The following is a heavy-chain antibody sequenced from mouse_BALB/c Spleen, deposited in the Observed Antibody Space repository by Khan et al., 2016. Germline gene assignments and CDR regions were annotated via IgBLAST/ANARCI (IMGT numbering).Heavy chain of an antibody. Sequence: EVQLQESGPDLVKPSQSLSLTCTVTGFSITSDYSWHWIRQFPGNKLEWIGYIHYSGSTNYNPSLKSRISITRDTSKNQFFLQLNSVTTEDTATFYCAKYYNGGAPWFAYWGQGTLVTVSA. CDR2: IHYSGST. CDR3: AKYYNGGAPWFAY. J-gene: IGHJ3*01. D-gene: IGHD1-1*01. CDR1: GFSITSDYS. V-gene: IGHV3-1*02.